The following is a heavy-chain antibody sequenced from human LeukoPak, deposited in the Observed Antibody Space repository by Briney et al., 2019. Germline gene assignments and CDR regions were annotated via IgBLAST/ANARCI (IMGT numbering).Heavy chain of an antibody. J-gene: IGHJ4*02. V-gene: IGHV1-18*04. D-gene: IGHD2-2*03. CDR1: GYTFTGYY. CDR3: AREVGYCSSTSCPFDY. Sequence: GASVKVSCKASGYTFTGYYIHWVRQAPGQGLEWIGWISAYNGKTNFAQKLQGRATMTTDTSTDTAYMELGSLRSDDTAVYYCAREVGYCSSTSCPFDYWGQGTLVTVSS. CDR2: ISAYNGKT.